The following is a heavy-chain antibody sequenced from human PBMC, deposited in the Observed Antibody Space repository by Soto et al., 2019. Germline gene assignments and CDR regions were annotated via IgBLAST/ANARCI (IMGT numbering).Heavy chain of an antibody. Sequence: EVRLVESGGGLVQPGGSLRLSCAASGFTFSDHYMDWVRQAPGKGLEWVGRTRNKANSYTTEYAASVKGRFTISRDDSKNSLYLQMNSLKTEDTAVYYCARLSSPDYWGQGTLVTVSS. D-gene: IGHD3-16*02. CDR1: GFTFSDHY. CDR3: ARLSSPDY. J-gene: IGHJ4*02. V-gene: IGHV3-72*01. CDR2: TRNKANSYTT.